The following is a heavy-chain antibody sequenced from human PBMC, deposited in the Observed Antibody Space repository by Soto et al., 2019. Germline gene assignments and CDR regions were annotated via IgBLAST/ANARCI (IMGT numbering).Heavy chain of an antibody. CDR3: ARHGSISLSLSSYYYYAMDV. CDR2: IYYSGST. D-gene: IGHD3-3*02. Sequence: SETLSLTCTVSGGSISSNNYYWGWIRQPPGKGLEWIGSIYYSGSTYYSPSLKSRVTVSVGTSKSQFSLKLRSVTAADTAVYYCARHGSISLSLSSYYYYAMDVWGQGTTVTVSS. J-gene: IGHJ6*02. V-gene: IGHV4-39*01. CDR1: GGSISSNNYY.